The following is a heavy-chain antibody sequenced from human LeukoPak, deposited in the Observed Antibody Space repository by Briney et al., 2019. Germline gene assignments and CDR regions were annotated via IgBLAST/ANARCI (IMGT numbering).Heavy chain of an antibody. D-gene: IGHD4-11*01. CDR3: ARNSNYPTSYYYYGMDV. CDR2: ISAYNGST. J-gene: IGHJ6*02. CDR1: GYTFTSYG. Sequence: ASVKVSCKASGYTFTSYGISWVRQAPGPGLEWMGWISAYNGSTNYAQKLQGRVTMTTDTSTSTAYMELRSLRSDDTAVYYCARNSNYPTSYYYYGMDVWGQGTTVTVSS. V-gene: IGHV1-18*01.